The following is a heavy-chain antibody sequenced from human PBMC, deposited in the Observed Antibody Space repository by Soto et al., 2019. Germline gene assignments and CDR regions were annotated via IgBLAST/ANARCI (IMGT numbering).Heavy chain of an antibody. CDR1: GYTFTSYG. CDR3: ARAPLVTMIVACVDY. CDR2: ISAYNGNT. D-gene: IGHD3-22*01. J-gene: IGHJ4*02. Sequence: QVQLVQSGAEVKKPGASVKVSCKASGYTFTSYGISWVRQAPGQGLEWMGWISAYNGNTNYAQKLQGRVTMTTDTTTSTAYMELRSLRSDDMAVYYCARAPLVTMIVACVDYWGQGTLVTVSS. V-gene: IGHV1-18*03.